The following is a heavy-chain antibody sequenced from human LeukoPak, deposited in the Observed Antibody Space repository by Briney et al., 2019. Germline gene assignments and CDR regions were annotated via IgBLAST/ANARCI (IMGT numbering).Heavy chain of an antibody. Sequence: GGSLRLSCAASGFTFDCFAMSWVRQAPGKGLEWLSAISGSGASTYYGDSVKGRFTISRDNSRDTLYLQMDSLRAEDTAVYYCAKRPTTVTTFGRDYWGQGTLVTVSS. D-gene: IGHD4-17*01. V-gene: IGHV3-23*01. CDR2: ISGSGAST. CDR3: AKRPTTVTTFGRDY. J-gene: IGHJ4*02. CDR1: GFTFDCFA.